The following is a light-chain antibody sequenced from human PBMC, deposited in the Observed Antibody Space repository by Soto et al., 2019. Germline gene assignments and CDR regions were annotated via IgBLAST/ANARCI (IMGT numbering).Light chain of an antibody. CDR1: QSVSRD. CDR2: GAS. J-gene: IGKJ5*01. Sequence: EIIPTPAPATLSVPPWLRSTQYSRASQSVSRDLAWYREKPGQAPRLLIYGASTRATGIPARFSGSASGTEFTLSISSLQSEDFAVYYCQQRSNWPITFGQGTRLEIK. CDR3: QQRSNWPIT. V-gene: IGKV3-15*01.